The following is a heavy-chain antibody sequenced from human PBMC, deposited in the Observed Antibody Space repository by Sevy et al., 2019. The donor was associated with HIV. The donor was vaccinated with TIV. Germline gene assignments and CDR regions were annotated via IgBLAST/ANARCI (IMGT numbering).Heavy chain of an antibody. D-gene: IGHD4-17*01. CDR2: ISYDGSNK. V-gene: IGHV3-30-3*01. CDR1: GITFSSHA. Sequence: GGSLRLSCAASGITFSSHAMHWVRQAPGKGLERVTIISYDGSNKYYADSVKGRFTISRDNSKNTLYLQMNRLRAEDTAVYYCARADYGDYSGEFDYWGQGTLVTVSS. J-gene: IGHJ4*02. CDR3: ARADYGDYSGEFDY.